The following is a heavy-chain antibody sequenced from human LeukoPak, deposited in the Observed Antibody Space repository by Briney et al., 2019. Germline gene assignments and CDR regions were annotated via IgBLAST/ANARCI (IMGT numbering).Heavy chain of an antibody. CDR1: GGSISSYY. CDR3: ARGSIPSAYYYDSSGYNFDY. V-gene: IGHV4-59*08. CDR2: IYYSGST. D-gene: IGHD3-22*01. Sequence: PSETLSITCTVSGGSISSYYWSWIRQPPGKGLEWIGYIYYSGSTNYNPSLKSRVIISVDTSKNQFSLKLSSVTAADTAVYYCARGSIPSAYYYDSSGYNFDYWGQGTLVTVSS. J-gene: IGHJ4*02.